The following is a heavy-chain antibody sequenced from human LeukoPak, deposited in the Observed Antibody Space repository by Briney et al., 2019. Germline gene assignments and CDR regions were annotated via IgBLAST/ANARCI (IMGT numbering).Heavy chain of an antibody. CDR1: GFTFSSYG. CDR2: IRFDGRDK. Sequence: GGSLRLSCAASGFTFSSYGMNWVRQAPGKGLEWVAFIRFDGRDKYYADSVKGRFTISRDNSKNTLYLQMNSLRAEDTAVYYCAKRYRIAARPFNDAFDIWGQGTMVTVSS. D-gene: IGHD6-6*01. CDR3: AKRYRIAARPFNDAFDI. V-gene: IGHV3-30*02. J-gene: IGHJ3*02.